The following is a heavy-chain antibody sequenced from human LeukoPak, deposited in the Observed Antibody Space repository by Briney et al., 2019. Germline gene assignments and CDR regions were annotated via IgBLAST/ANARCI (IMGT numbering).Heavy chain of an antibody. CDR2: IYYSGST. J-gene: IGHJ2*01. D-gene: IGHD5-24*01. Sequence: PSETLSLTCTVSGGSISSYYWSWIRQPPGKGLEWIGYIYYSGSTNYNPSLKSRVTISVDTSKNQFSLKLSSVTAADTAVYYCARGVGRWLHLRYWYFDLWGRGTLVTVSS. CDR1: GGSISSYY. CDR3: ARGVGRWLHLRYWYFDL. V-gene: IGHV4-59*12.